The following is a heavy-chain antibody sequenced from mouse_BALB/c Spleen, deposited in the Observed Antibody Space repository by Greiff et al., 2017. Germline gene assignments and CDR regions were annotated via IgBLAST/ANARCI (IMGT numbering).Heavy chain of an antibody. D-gene: IGHD4-1*01. V-gene: IGHV5-9-4*01. CDR2: ISSGGSYT. CDR1: GFTFSSYA. Sequence: EVQGVESGGGLVKPGGSLKLSCAASGFTFSSYAMSWVRQSPGKRLEWVAEISSGGSYTYYPDTVTGRFTISRDNAKNTLYLEMSSLRSEDTAMYYCARDWEGFAYWGQGTLVTVSA. J-gene: IGHJ3*01. CDR3: ARDWEGFAY.